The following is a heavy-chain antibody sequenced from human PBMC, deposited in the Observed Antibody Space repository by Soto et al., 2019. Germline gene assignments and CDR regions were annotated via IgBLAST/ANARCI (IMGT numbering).Heavy chain of an antibody. D-gene: IGHD3-3*01. V-gene: IGHV4-31*03. CDR1: GGSISSGGYY. Sequence: PSETLSLTCTVSGGSISSGGYYWSWIRQHPGKGLEWIGYIYYSGGTYYNPSLKSRVTISVDTSKNQFSLKLSSVTAADTAVYYCARARRFLEWLKTSYYYGMDVWGQGTTVTVSS. J-gene: IGHJ6*02. CDR3: ARARRFLEWLKTSYYYGMDV. CDR2: IYYSGGT.